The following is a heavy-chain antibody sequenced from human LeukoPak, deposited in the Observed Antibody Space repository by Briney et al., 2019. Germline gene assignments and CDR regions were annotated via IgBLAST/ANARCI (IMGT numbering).Heavy chain of an antibody. V-gene: IGHV3-74*01. CDR2: IHRNGSLT. Sequence: GGSLRLSCAASGLTLSSYWMQWVRQAPGKGLVWVSRIHRNGSLTNYAESVKGRFAISRDNAKHSLYLQMNSLRADDTAVYYCARCSGGSYYHSDDYWGQGTLVTVSS. D-gene: IGHD2-15*01. CDR3: ARCSGGSYYHSDDY. CDR1: GLTLSSYW. J-gene: IGHJ4*02.